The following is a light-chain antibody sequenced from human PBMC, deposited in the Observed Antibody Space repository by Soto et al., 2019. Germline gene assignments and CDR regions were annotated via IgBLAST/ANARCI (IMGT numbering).Light chain of an antibody. CDR3: QHYDHLPPLT. CDR2: DVS. Sequence: DIQMIPSPSSLSASVGDRVTITCQASQDIKNYLNWYQQKPGKAPKLLIYDVSNLETGVPSRFSGSGSGTHFSLTISSLQPEDVATYYCQHYDHLPPLTFGGGTRVQIK. V-gene: IGKV1-33*01. J-gene: IGKJ4*01. CDR1: QDIKNY.